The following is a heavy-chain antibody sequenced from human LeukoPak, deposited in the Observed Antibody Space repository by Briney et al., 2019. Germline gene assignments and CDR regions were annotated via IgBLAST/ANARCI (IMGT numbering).Heavy chain of an antibody. CDR1: GFTFSSYG. CDR3: AKDLHGYGPWYGMDV. D-gene: IGHD5-18*01. J-gene: IGHJ6*02. Sequence: GGSLRLSCAASGFTFSSYGMHWVCQAPGKGLEWVAVIWYDGSNKYYADSVKGRFTISRDNSKNTLYLQMNSLRAEDTAVYYCAKDLHGYGPWYGMDVWGQGTTVTVSS. CDR2: IWYDGSNK. V-gene: IGHV3-33*06.